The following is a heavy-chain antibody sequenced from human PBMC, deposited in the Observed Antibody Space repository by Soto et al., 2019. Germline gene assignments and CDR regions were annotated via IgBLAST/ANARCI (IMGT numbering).Heavy chain of an antibody. V-gene: IGHV3-7*01. CDR1: GFSFSDYW. J-gene: IGHJ6*03. Sequence: EVQLVESGGGLVQPGGSLRVSCAAAGFSFSDYWMTWVRQVPGKGLEWVANIKQDGSEKYYADSVKGRFTISRDNSKSSLYVQLNSLRAEDTAVYYCARSRAGRTAASYYDYMDVWGKGTTFTVSS. D-gene: IGHD2-2*01. CDR2: IKQDGSEK. CDR3: ARSRAGRTAASYYDYMDV.